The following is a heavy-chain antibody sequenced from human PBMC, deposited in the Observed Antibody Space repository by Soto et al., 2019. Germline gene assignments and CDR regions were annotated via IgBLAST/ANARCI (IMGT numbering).Heavy chain of an antibody. CDR1: GFSFTGYY. Sequence: VKFYFKASGFSFTGYYIHWLSQAPGQGLEWMGWINAHSGGTEYAQKFQGRVTLTRDTSIATAHLTLTSLTSDDTALYYCAKDLTRQLAYWLDPWGQGTQVTVSS. V-gene: IGHV1-2*02. CDR2: INAHSGGT. CDR3: AKDLTRQLAYWLDP. J-gene: IGHJ5*02. D-gene: IGHD6-6*01.